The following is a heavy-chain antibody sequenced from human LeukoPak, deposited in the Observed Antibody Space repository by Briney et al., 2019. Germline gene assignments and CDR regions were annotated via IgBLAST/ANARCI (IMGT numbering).Heavy chain of an antibody. Sequence: GGSLRLSCAASGFTFSSYGMHWIRQAPGKGLEWVAFIRYDGSNKYYADSMKGRFTISRDNSKNALYLQMNSLRAEDTAVYYCARGPPIAAAGTPDYWGQGTLVTVSS. V-gene: IGHV3-30*02. D-gene: IGHD6-13*01. J-gene: IGHJ4*02. CDR3: ARGPPIAAAGTPDY. CDR2: IRYDGSNK. CDR1: GFTFSSYG.